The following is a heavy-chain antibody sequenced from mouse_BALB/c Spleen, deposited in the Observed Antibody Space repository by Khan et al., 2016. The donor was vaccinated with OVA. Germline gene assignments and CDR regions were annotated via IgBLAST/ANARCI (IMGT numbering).Heavy chain of an antibody. V-gene: IGHV3-2*02. J-gene: IGHJ2*01. D-gene: IGHD2-10*02. Sequence: QLEESGPGLVKPSQSLSLTCTVTGYSITSDYAWNWIRQFPGNKLEWMGFISYSGNTKYNPSLKSRISVTRDTSKNQFFLQLNSVTTEDTATYHCARGYGVDFDYWGQGTTLTVSS. CDR1: GYSITSDYA. CDR3: ARGYGVDFDY. CDR2: ISYSGNT.